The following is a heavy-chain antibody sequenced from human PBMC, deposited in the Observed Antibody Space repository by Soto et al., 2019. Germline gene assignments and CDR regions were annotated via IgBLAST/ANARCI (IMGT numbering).Heavy chain of an antibody. D-gene: IGHD6-19*01. V-gene: IGHV1-2*04. Sequence: ASVKVSCKASGYTFTGYYMHWVRQAPGQGLEWMGWINPNSGGTNYAQKFQGWVTMTRDTSISTAYMELSRLRSDDTAVYYCARGGIAVAGKNYYYGMDVWGQGTTVTVSS. CDR3: ARGGIAVAGKNYYYGMDV. CDR2: INPNSGGT. J-gene: IGHJ6*02. CDR1: GYTFTGYY.